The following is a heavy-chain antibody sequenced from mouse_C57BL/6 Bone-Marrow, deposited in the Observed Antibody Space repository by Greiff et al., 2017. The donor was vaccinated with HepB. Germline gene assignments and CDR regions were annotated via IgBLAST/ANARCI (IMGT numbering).Heavy chain of an antibody. CDR2: ISSGGSYT. Sequence: EVQLVESGGDLVKPGGSLKLSCAASGFTFSSYGMSWVRQTPDKRLEWVATISSGGSYTYYPDSVKGRFTISRDNTKNTLYLQMSSLKSEDTAMYYCARRGTLRIYYAMDYWGQGTSVTVSS. D-gene: IGHD3-3*01. V-gene: IGHV5-6*01. CDR3: ARRGTLRIYYAMDY. J-gene: IGHJ4*01. CDR1: GFTFSSYG.